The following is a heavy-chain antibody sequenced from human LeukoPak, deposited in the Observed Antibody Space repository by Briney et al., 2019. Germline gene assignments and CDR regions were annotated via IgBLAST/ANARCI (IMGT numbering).Heavy chain of an antibody. J-gene: IGHJ5*02. V-gene: IGHV4-4*07. D-gene: IGHD3-10*01. CDR2: IYSSGST. CDR1: GGSISSYY. CDR3: ARGPLYASGTYNWFDP. Sequence: TSETLSLTCTVSGGSISSYYWSWIRQPAGKGLEWIGRIYSSGSTNYNPSLKGRVTMSVDTSKNQFSLKLSSVTAADTAVYYCARGPLYASGTYNWFDPWGQGTLVTVSS.